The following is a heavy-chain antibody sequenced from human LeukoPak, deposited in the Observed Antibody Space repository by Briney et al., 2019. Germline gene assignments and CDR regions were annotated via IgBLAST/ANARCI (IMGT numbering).Heavy chain of an antibody. V-gene: IGHV4-61*01. Sequence: SETLSLTCTVSGGSVSRGSYYWSWTRQPPGKGLEWIGYIHHSGTTNYSPSLKSRVTISVDMSKNQFFLNLTSVTAADTAVYYCARGRLGATYWGQGTLVTVSS. CDR3: ARGRLGATY. CDR2: IHHSGTT. CDR1: GGSVSRGSYY. D-gene: IGHD1-26*01. J-gene: IGHJ4*02.